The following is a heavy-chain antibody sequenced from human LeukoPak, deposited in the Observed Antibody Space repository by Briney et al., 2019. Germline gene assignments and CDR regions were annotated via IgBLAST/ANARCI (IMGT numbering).Heavy chain of an antibody. J-gene: IGHJ4*02. V-gene: IGHV4-34*01. CDR1: GETFSGYD. D-gene: IGHD5-18*01. Sequence: SETLSLTCAAYGETFSGYDWSWIRQPPGKGLEWIGDINHSGMINYTPSLSSRVTISVDTTKKQFSLKLSSVTAADTAVYYCARERRLEGDSYGYANWGQGTLVTVSS. CDR3: ARERRLEGDSYGYAN. CDR2: INHSGMI.